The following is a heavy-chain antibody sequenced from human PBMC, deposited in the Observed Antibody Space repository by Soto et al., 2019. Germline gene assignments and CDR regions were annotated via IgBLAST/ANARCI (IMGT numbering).Heavy chain of an antibody. D-gene: IGHD2-8*01. CDR2: IYYSGTT. Sequence: QVQLQESGPGLVKPSQTLSLTCTVSGDPISSGDYYWSWIRQPPGKGLEWIGYIYYSGTTYYSPSRKSRVTMSVDTSKNQFSLKLSSVTAADTAVYYCARAPYRGTNSRGALDMWGQGTMVTVSS. V-gene: IGHV4-30-4*01. CDR1: GDPISSGDYY. J-gene: IGHJ3*02. CDR3: ARAPYRGTNSRGALDM.